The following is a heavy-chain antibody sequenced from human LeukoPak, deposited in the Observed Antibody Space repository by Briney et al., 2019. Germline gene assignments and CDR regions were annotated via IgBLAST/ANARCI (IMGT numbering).Heavy chain of an antibody. J-gene: IGHJ5*02. CDR2: IYYSGST. Sequence: SETLSLTCTVSGGSVSSGSYYWSWIRQPPGKELEWIGYIYYSGSTNYNPSLKSRVTMSVDTSKNQFSLKLSSVTAADTAVYYCARAVAANNWFDPWGQGTLVTVSS. CDR1: GGSVSSGSYY. V-gene: IGHV4-61*01. D-gene: IGHD6-19*01. CDR3: ARAVAANNWFDP.